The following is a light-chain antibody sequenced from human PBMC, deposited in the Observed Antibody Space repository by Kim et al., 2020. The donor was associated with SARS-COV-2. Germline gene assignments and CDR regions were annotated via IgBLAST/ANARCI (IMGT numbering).Light chain of an antibody. V-gene: IGKV1-39*01. CDR1: QNVSPS. J-gene: IGKJ2*03. Sequence: SASVGNKVTITCRASQNVSPSLNWYQHQPGKAPKLLIYAVSRLQSGVPSRFSGSGSGTDFTLTISNLQPEDFALYYCQQSHGFPYSFGQGTKLEI. CDR3: QQSHGFPYS. CDR2: AVS.